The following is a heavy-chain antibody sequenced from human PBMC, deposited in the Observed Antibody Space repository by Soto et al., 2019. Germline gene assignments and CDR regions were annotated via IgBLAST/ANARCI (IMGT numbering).Heavy chain of an antibody. CDR3: ARATDDFFWSGYLAY. J-gene: IGHJ4*02. D-gene: IGHD3-3*01. CDR2: ISSSSSYI. V-gene: IGHV3-21*01. Sequence: EVQLVESGGGLVKPGGSLRLSCAASGFTFSSYSMNWVRQAPGKGLEWVSSISSSSSYIYYADSVKGRFTISRDNATNSLYLQMNSLLAEDTAEDYCARATDDFFWSGYLAYWGQGTVVPVSS. CDR1: GFTFSSYS.